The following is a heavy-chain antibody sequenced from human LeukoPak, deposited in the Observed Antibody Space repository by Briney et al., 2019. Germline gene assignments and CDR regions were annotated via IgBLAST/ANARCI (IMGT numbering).Heavy chain of an antibody. D-gene: IGHD2-15*01. CDR2: IYYSGST. CDR1: GGSISSYY. Sequence: SETLSLTCTVSGGSISSYYWSWIRQPPGKGLEWIGYIYYSGSTNYNPSLKSRVTISVDTSKNQFSLKLSSVTAADTAVYYCAGDHRVVVAATLGLYYYYGVDVWGQGTTVTVSS. CDR3: AGDHRVVVAATLGLYYYYGVDV. V-gene: IGHV4-59*01. J-gene: IGHJ6*02.